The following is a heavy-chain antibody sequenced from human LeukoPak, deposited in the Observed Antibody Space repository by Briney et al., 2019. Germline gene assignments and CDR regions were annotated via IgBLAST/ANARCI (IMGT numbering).Heavy chain of an antibody. D-gene: IGHD6-13*01. CDR1: GFTFSSYC. Sequence: GGSLTLSCAASGFTFSSYCMSWVRQAPGKGLEWVANMKYDGSEKYYVDSVKGRFTISRDNAKNSLYLQMNSLRAEDTAVYYCARDIEAAGLFLDYWGQGTLVTVSS. V-gene: IGHV3-7*01. J-gene: IGHJ4*02. CDR3: ARDIEAAGLFLDY. CDR2: MKYDGSEK.